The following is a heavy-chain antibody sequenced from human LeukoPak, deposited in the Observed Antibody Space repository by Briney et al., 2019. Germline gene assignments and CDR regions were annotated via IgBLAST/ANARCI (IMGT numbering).Heavy chain of an antibody. J-gene: IGHJ4*02. V-gene: IGHV3-21*01. CDR1: GFTFSIYS. CDR3: ARGYSSGIDDY. Sequence: PGGSLRLSCAASGFTFSIYSMNWVRQAPGKGLEWVSSTSSSSSYIYYADSVKGRFTISRDNAKNSLYLQMNSLRAEDTAVYYCARGYSSGIDDYWGQGTLVTVSS. D-gene: IGHD6-19*01. CDR2: TSSSSSYI.